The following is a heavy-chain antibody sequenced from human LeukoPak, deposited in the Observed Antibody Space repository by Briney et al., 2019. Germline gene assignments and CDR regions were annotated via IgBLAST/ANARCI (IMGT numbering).Heavy chain of an antibody. CDR3: ATELAFPGTFDP. CDR2: ISHDGSTK. CDR1: GFTFSSYP. Sequence: GRSLRLSCEASGFTFSSYPMFWVRQAPGKGPEWVAMISHDGSTKHYADTVKGRFTISRDNSKDSFSLQLNGLRAVDSGVYYCATELAFPGTFDPWGQGTLVIVSS. D-gene: IGHD1-1*01. V-gene: IGHV3-30*14. J-gene: IGHJ5*02.